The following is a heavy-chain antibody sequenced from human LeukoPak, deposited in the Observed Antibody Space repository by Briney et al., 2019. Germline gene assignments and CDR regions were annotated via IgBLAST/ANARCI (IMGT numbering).Heavy chain of an antibody. CDR2: IDDDGSIT. CDR1: GFTFSGSW. J-gene: IGHJ4*02. Sequence: GGSLRLSCAASGFTFSGSWMHWVRQAPGKGLVWVSRIDDDGSITTYADSVKGRFTISRDNAKNTLYLQMNSLRAEDTAVYYCARALGSSSGYWGQGTLVTVSS. CDR3: ARALGSSSGY. D-gene: IGHD1-26*01. V-gene: IGHV3-74*01.